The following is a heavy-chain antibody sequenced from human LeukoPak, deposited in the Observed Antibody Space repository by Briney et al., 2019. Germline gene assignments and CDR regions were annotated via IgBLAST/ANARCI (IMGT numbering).Heavy chain of an antibody. Sequence: SVKVSCKASGGTFSSYAISWVRQAPGQGLEWMGGIIPIFGTANYAQKFQGRVTITADESTSTAYMELSSLRSEDTAVYYCASGVATIGVVFDYWGQGTLVTVSS. CDR3: ASGVATIGVVFDY. CDR1: GGTFSSYA. CDR2: IIPIFGTA. V-gene: IGHV1-69*13. J-gene: IGHJ4*02. D-gene: IGHD3-3*01.